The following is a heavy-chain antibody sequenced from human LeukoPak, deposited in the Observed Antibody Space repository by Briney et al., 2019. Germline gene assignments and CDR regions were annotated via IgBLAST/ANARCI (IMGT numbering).Heavy chain of an antibody. V-gene: IGHV1-69*05. CDR3: ATASVPGAIEGPFDALDT. CDR1: GGSFSVYD. CDR2: SMLLSATT. J-gene: IGHJ3*02. D-gene: IGHD2-2*02. Sequence: SVTVSCKCSGGSFSVYDFSWVWLGPGQGLGWMGLSMLLSATTKYAQRFQGRVTIITDASATTAYMELHSLRSEDTAVYYCATASVPGAIEGPFDALDTWGQGTMVTVSS.